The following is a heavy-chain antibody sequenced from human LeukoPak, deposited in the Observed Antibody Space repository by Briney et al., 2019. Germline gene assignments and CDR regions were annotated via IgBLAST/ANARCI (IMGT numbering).Heavy chain of an antibody. J-gene: IGHJ4*02. CDR3: AKDLSFSSGYDSGY. D-gene: IGHD5-12*01. CDR2: ISGSGGST. Sequence: GGSLRLSCAASGFTFSSYAMSWVRQAPGKGLEWVSAISGSGGSTYYADSVKGRFTISRDNSKNTLYLQMNSPRAEDTAVYYCAKDLSFSSGYDSGYWGREPWSPSPQ. CDR1: GFTFSSYA. V-gene: IGHV3-23*01.